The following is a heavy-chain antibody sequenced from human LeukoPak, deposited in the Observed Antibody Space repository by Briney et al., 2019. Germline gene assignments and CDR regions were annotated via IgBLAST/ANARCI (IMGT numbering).Heavy chain of an antibody. CDR3: AGDRYSYGSGFDY. CDR2: ISYDGSNK. Sequence: PGGSLRLSCAASGFTFSSYAMHWVRQAPGKGLEWVAVISYDGSNKYYADSVKGRFTISRDNSKNTLYLQMNSLRAEDTAVYYCAGDRYSYGSGFDYWGQGTLVTVSS. CDR1: GFTFSSYA. D-gene: IGHD5-18*01. J-gene: IGHJ4*02. V-gene: IGHV3-30-3*01.